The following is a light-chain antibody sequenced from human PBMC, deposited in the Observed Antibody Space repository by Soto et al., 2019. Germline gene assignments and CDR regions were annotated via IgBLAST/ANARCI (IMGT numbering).Light chain of an antibody. CDR3: KKYNDWPPIT. CDR2: GAS. Sequence: EIVMTQSPATLSASPGERATLSCRASQRVSSNLAWYQQKPGQAPRLLIYGASTRAPGIPARFSGSGSGTEFTLTISSMQSEDFGVYYCKKYNDWPPITFGQGTRLEIK. CDR1: QRVSSN. J-gene: IGKJ5*01. V-gene: IGKV3-15*01.